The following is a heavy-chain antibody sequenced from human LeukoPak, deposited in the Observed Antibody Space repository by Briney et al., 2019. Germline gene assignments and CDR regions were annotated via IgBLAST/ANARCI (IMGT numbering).Heavy chain of an antibody. D-gene: IGHD2-21*02. Sequence: GGSLRLSCAASGFTFSSYAMHWVRQAPGKGLEWVAVISYDGSNKYYADSVKGRFTISRDNSKNTLYLQMNSLRAEDTAVYYCARWGHIVVVTAIPGARAFDYWGQGTLVTVSS. CDR2: ISYDGSNK. CDR1: GFTFSSYA. CDR3: ARWGHIVVVTAIPGARAFDY. J-gene: IGHJ4*02. V-gene: IGHV3-30-3*01.